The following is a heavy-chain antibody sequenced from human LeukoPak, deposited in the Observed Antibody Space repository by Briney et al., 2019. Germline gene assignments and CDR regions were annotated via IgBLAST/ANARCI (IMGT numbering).Heavy chain of an antibody. CDR3: ARVAGVSSGWKRY. J-gene: IGHJ4*02. Sequence: ASVKVSCKASGGTFSSYAISWVRQAPGQGLEWMGWINPNSGGTNYAQKFQGRVTMTRDTSISTAYMELSRLRSDDTAVYYCARVAGVSSGWKRYWGQGTLVTVSS. D-gene: IGHD6-19*01. CDR2: INPNSGGT. V-gene: IGHV1-2*02. CDR1: GGTFSSYA.